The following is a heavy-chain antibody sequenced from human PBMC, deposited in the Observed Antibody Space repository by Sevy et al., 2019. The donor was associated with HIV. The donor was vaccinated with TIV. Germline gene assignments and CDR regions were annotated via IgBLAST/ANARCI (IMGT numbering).Heavy chain of an antibody. J-gene: IGHJ5*01. CDR2: IYYIGNT. D-gene: IGHD3-10*01. CDR3: ARWTMGITMIQGEFDS. CDR1: GGSISNSAYY. Sequence: SETLSLTCTVSGGSISNSAYYWGWIRQPPGKGLEWIGNIYYIGNTYYKPSLKSRVTISVDTSKNHFSLKLTSVTAADTAVCYCARWTMGITMIQGEFDSWGQGTLVTVSS. V-gene: IGHV4-39*02.